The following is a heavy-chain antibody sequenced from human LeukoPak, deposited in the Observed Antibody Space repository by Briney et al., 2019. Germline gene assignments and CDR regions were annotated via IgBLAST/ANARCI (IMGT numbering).Heavy chain of an antibody. Sequence: SETLSLTCAVYGVSFSGYYWSWIRQPPGKGLGWIGEINHSGSTNYNPSLKSRVTISVDTSKNQFSLKLSSVTAADTAVYYCARGGSGYYYTWFDPWGQGTLVTVSS. CDR2: INHSGST. J-gene: IGHJ5*02. CDR1: GVSFSGYY. D-gene: IGHD3-22*01. CDR3: ARGGSGYYYTWFDP. V-gene: IGHV4-34*01.